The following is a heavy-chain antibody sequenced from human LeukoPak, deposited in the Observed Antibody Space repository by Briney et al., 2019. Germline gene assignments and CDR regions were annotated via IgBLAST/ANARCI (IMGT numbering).Heavy chain of an antibody. CDR3: AREDCSGGSCYISSY. Sequence: GGSLRLSCAASGFTFSSYSMNWVRQAPGKGLEWVSYNSSSSSTIYYADSVKGRFTISRDNAKNSLYLQMNSLRAEDTAVYYCAREDCSGGSCYISSYWGQGTLVTVSS. J-gene: IGHJ4*02. V-gene: IGHV3-48*01. D-gene: IGHD2-15*01. CDR2: NSSSSSTI. CDR1: GFTFSSYS.